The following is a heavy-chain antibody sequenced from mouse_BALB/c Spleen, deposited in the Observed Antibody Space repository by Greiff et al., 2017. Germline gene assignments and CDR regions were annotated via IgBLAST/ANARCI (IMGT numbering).Heavy chain of an antibody. CDR2: ISYSGST. Sequence: EVKLQESGPGLVKPSQSLSLTCTVTGYSITSDYAWNWIRQFPGNKLEWMGYISYSGSTSYNPSLKSRISITRDTSKNQFFLQLNSVTTEDTATYYCARSNWDRFAYWGQGTLVTVSA. J-gene: IGHJ3*01. CDR1: GYSITSDYA. V-gene: IGHV3-2*02. D-gene: IGHD4-1*01. CDR3: ARSNWDRFAY.